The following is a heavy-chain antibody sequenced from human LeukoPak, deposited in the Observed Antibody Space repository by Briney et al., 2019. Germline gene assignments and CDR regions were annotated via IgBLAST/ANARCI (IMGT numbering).Heavy chain of an antibody. D-gene: IGHD3-10*01. CDR3: ARVRSSGSPLDY. CDR2: ISKSSSST. V-gene: IGHV3-11*05. J-gene: IGHJ4*02. CDR1: GFTFSDYY. Sequence: GGSLRLSCAASGFTFSDYYMSWIRQAPGKGLGWVSYISKSSSSTNYADSVKGRFSISRDNAKNSLYLQLNSLTVEDTAVYYCARVRSSGSPLDYWGQGTLVTVSS.